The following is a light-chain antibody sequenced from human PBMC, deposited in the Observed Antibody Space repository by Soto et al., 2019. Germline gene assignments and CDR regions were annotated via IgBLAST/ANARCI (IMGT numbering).Light chain of an antibody. V-gene: IGLV2-14*03. CDR3: SSYTSSSLVV. CDR1: SSDVGGYNY. CDR2: DVS. J-gene: IGLJ2*01. Sequence: QPVLTQPASVSGSPGQSITISCTGTSSDVGGYNYVSWYQHHPGKAPKLMIYDVSNRPSGISNRFSGSKSGNTASLTISGLQAEDEADYYCSSYTSSSLVVFGGGTQLTVL.